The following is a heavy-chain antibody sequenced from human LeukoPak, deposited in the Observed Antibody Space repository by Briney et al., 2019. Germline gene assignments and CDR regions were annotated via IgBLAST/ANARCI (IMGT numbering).Heavy chain of an antibody. CDR2: IYYSGST. Sequence: PSETLSLTCTVSGGSISSYYWSLIRQPPGKGLEWIGYIYYSGSTNYNPSLKSRVTISVDTSKNQFSLKLSSVTAADTAVYYCAREYRGSSWFDPWGQGTLVTVSS. CDR1: GGSISSYY. CDR3: AREYRGSSWFDP. V-gene: IGHV4-59*01. D-gene: IGHD6-13*01. J-gene: IGHJ5*02.